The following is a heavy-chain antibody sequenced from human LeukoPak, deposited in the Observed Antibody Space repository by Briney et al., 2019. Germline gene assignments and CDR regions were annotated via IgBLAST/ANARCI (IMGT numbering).Heavy chain of an antibody. J-gene: IGHJ4*02. CDR1: GGSISSGSYY. V-gene: IGHV4-61*02. Sequence: PSETLSLTCTVSGGSISSGSYYWSWIRQPAGKGLEWIGRIYTSGSTNYNPSLKSRVTISVDTSENQFSLKLSSVTAADTAVYYCARHTRVEHIVVSGTFDYWGQGTLVTASS. D-gene: IGHD2-21*01. CDR3: ARHTRVEHIVVSGTFDY. CDR2: IYTSGST.